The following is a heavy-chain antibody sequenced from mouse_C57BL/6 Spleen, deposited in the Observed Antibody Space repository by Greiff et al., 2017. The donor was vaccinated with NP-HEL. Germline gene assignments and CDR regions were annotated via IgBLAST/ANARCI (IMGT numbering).Heavy chain of an antibody. J-gene: IGHJ4*01. Sequence: QVQLQQPGAELVKPGASVKLSCKASGYTFTSYWMHWVKQRPGRGLEWIGRIDPNSGGTKYNEKFKSKATLTVDKPSSTAYMQLSSLTSEDSAVYYCARPPTMVTTRDYYAMDYWGQGTSVTVSS. CDR1: GYTFTSYW. CDR2: IDPNSGGT. CDR3: ARPPTMVTTRDYYAMDY. V-gene: IGHV1-72*01. D-gene: IGHD2-10*01.